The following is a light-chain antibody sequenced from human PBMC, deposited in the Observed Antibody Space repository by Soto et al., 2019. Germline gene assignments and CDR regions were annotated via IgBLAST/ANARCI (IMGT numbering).Light chain of an antibody. CDR2: DVS. CDR3: CSSAGSYTSV. Sequence: QSALTQPRSVSGSPGQAVTISCTGTSSDVGGYNYVSWYQQHPGKAPKLMIYDVSKRPSGVPDRFSGSKSGNTASLTISGLQAEDEADYSCCSSAGSYTSVFGTGTKVTVL. CDR1: SSDVGGYNY. V-gene: IGLV2-11*01. J-gene: IGLJ1*01.